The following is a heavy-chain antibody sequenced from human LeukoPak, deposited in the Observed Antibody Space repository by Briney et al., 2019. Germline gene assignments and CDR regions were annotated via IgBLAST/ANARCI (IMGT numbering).Heavy chain of an antibody. CDR2: ISSSSSYI. D-gene: IGHD4-17*01. CDR3: ARSPLGTVTNFDY. CDR1: GFTFSSYS. V-gene: IGHV3-21*01. Sequence: PGGSLRLSCAASGFTFSSYSMNWVRQAPGKGLEWVSSISSSSSYIYYADSVKGRFTISRDNAKNSLYLQMNSLRAEDTAVYYCARSPLGTVTNFDYWGQGTLVTVSS. J-gene: IGHJ4*02.